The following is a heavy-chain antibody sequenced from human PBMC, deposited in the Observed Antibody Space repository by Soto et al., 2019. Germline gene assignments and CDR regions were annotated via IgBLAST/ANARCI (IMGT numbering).Heavy chain of an antibody. CDR1: GFTFSSYW. Sequence: EVQLVESGGGLVQPGGSLRLSCAASGFTFSSYWMSWVRQAPGKGLEWVANIKQDGSEKYYVDSVKGRFTISRDNAKNSLYLQMNSLRAEDKAVYHCWRDIPRAVAGTWGSFDIWGQGTMVTVCS. D-gene: IGHD6-19*01. CDR3: WRDIPRAVAGTWGSFDI. J-gene: IGHJ3*02. V-gene: IGHV3-7*01. CDR2: IKQDGSEK.